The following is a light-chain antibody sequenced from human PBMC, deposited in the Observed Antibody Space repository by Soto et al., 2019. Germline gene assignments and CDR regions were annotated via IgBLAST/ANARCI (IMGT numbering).Light chain of an antibody. CDR1: QSMSSW. CDR2: KAS. J-gene: IGKJ4*01. V-gene: IGKV1-5*03. CDR3: QQYNSYLLT. Sequence: DIQMTQSASTLSASVGDRVTITCRASQSMSSWLAWYQQKPGKAPKLLIYKASSLESGVPSRFSGSGSGTEFTLTIISLQPDDFATYYCQQYNSYLLTFGGGTKVEIK.